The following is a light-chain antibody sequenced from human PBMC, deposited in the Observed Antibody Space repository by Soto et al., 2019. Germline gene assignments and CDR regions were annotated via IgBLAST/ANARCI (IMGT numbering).Light chain of an antibody. CDR2: KAS. Sequence: DIQMTQSPSTLSASVGDRVTITCRASQSISSWLAWYQQKPGKAPKLLIYKASSLESGVPSRFSGSGSGTEFTLTISSRQPDDFATYYCQQFNGDLTFGGGTKVEIK. V-gene: IGKV1-5*03. J-gene: IGKJ4*01. CDR3: QQFNGDLT. CDR1: QSISSW.